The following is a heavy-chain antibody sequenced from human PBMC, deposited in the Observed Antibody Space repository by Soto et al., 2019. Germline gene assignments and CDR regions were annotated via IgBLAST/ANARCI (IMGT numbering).Heavy chain of an antibody. D-gene: IGHD1-26*01. CDR2: IRSDGDTT. V-gene: IGHV3-23*01. J-gene: IGHJ4*02. CDR1: GFTFSNYG. CDR3: AKGKGVGATADGANC. Sequence: EVQVLESGGGLVQPGGSLRLSCAASGFTFSNYGMHWVRQAPGKGLEWVAGIRSDGDTTYNSDSVKGRFTVSRDTSKNAVYLQMNSLRAEDAAVYYCAKGKGVGATADGANCSGQGTRVTVSS.